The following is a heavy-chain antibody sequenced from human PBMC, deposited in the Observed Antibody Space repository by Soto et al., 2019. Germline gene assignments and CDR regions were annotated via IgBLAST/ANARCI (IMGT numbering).Heavy chain of an antibody. CDR1: GGSFSGYY. CDR2: INHSGST. J-gene: IGHJ4*02. V-gene: IGHV4-34*01. Sequence: SETLSLTCAVYGGSFSGYYWSWIRQPPGKGLEWIGEINHSGSTNYNPSLKSRVTISVDTSKNQFSLKLSSVTAADTAVYYCARGRHIVVVTATAGYYFDYWGQGTPVTVSS. CDR3: ARGRHIVVVTATAGYYFDY. D-gene: IGHD2-21*02.